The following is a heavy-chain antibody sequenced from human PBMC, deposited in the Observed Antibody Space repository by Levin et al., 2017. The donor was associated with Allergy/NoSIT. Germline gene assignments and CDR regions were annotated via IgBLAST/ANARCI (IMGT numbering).Heavy chain of an antibody. CDR1: GGSFSGNY. V-gene: IGHV4-34*01. Sequence: SQTLSLTCAVSGGSFSGNYWTWVRQPPGKGLEWIGEISQSGSTNYNPSLKTRVTISIDASNNHFSLKLTSVTAADTAVYYCAKTNVRAVVVVRGMDVWGQGTTVTVSS. CDR3: AKTNVRAVVVVRGMDV. J-gene: IGHJ6*02. CDR2: ISQSGST. D-gene: IGHD3-10*02.